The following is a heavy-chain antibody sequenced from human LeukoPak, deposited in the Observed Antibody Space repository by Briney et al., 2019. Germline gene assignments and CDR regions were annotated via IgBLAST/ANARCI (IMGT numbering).Heavy chain of an antibody. Sequence: PGGSLRLSCAASGFTVSSNYMSWVRQAPGKGLEWVAVISYDGSNKYYADSVKGRFTISRDNSKNTVYLQMNSLRAEDTAVYYCAKETEAFDYWGQGTLVTVSS. CDR1: GFTVSSNY. CDR3: AKETEAFDY. CDR2: ISYDGSNK. V-gene: IGHV3-30*18. D-gene: IGHD1-1*01. J-gene: IGHJ4*02.